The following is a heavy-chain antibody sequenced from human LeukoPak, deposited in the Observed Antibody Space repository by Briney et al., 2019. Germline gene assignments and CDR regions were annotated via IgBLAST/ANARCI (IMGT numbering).Heavy chain of an antibody. D-gene: IGHD2-21*02. CDR1: GGSISSGSYY. CDR2: IYTSGST. J-gene: IGHJ4*02. CDR3: ASTAVVVTAPFGY. V-gene: IGHV4-61*02. Sequence: PSETLSLTCTVSGGSISSGSYYWSWIRQPAGKGLEWIGRIYTSGSTNYNPSLKSRVTISVDTSKNQVSLKLSSVTAADTAVYYCASTAVVVTAPFGYWGQGTLVTVSS.